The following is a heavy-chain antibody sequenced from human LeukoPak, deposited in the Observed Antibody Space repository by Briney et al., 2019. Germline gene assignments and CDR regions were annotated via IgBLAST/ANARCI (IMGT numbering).Heavy chain of an antibody. CDR2: IRSETYSGTT. CDR3: TGNLNFYDNSPADF. Sequence: NPGGSLRLSCRASGFTFGDYAMSWFRQAPGKGLQWLGFIRSETYSGTTEYAASVRGRFTMSRDDSKNIGYLQMNSLNTDDTAVYYCTGNLNFYDNSPADFWGQGTLVIVSS. V-gene: IGHV3-49*05. D-gene: IGHD3-22*01. CDR1: GFTFGDYA. J-gene: IGHJ4*02.